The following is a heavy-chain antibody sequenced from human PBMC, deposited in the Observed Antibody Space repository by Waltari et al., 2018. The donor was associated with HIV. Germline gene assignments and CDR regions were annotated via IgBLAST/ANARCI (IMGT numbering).Heavy chain of an antibody. V-gene: IGHV3-48*04. J-gene: IGHJ6*02. Sequence: EVQVVESGGGLVQPGGSLRLSCAASGFTFRSYSMNWVRQAPGKGLEWVSYISGTNSTIYYGDSMKGRFTISRDNAKNALYLQMNSLRVEDTAVYYCTRCGGDGRYGMDVWGQGTTVTISS. CDR2: ISGTNSTI. D-gene: IGHD2-21*02. CDR3: TRCGGDGRYGMDV. CDR1: GFTFRSYS.